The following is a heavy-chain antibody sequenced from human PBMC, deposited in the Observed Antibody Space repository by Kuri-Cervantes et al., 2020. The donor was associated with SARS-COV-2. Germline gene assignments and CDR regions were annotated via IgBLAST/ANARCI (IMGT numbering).Heavy chain of an antibody. D-gene: IGHD3-10*01. Sequence: GESLKISCTASGFTFGDYAMSWVRQAPGKGLEWVAFIRYDGSNKYYADSVKGRFTISRDNSKNTLYLQMNSLRAEDTAVYYCAKPQYYYGSGSLDWGQGTLVTVSS. V-gene: IGHV3-30*02. CDR1: GFTFGDYA. CDR3: AKPQYYYGSGSLD. J-gene: IGHJ4*02. CDR2: IRYDGSNK.